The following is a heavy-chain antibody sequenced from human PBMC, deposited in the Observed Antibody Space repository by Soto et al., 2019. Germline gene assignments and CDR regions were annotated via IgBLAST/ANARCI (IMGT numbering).Heavy chain of an antibody. CDR3: ASEGVYCTNGVCPQYYYYGMDV. Sequence: GVSLKISCRGSGGKCVGYLSSWMRPKPGKGLEWMGRIDPSDSYTNYSPSFQGHVTISADKSISTAYLQWSSLKASDTAMYYCASEGVYCTNGVCPQYYYYGMDVWGQGTTVTVSS. D-gene: IGHD2-8*01. V-gene: IGHV5-10-1*01. J-gene: IGHJ6*02. CDR1: GGKCVGYL. CDR2: IDPSDSYT.